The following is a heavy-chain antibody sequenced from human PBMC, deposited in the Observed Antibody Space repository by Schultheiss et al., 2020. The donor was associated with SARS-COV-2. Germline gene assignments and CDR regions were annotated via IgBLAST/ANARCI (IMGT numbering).Heavy chain of an antibody. V-gene: IGHV1-18*01. CDR3: ARGPPHLLGLVPFDP. J-gene: IGHJ5*02. CDR2: ISTKTGDR. D-gene: IGHD6-6*01. CDR1: GYTFTSHG. Sequence: ASVKVSCRAAGYTFTSHGLSWVRQAPGRGLEWMGWISTKTGDRNYALNLQGRVTITADESTSTAYMELSSLRSDDTAVYYCARGPPHLLGLVPFDPWGQGTLVTVSS.